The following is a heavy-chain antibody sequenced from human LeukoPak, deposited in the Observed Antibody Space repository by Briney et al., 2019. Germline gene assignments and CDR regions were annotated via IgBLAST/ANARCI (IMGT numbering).Heavy chain of an antibody. J-gene: IGHJ4*02. D-gene: IGHD6-13*01. CDR1: GGSFSGYY. CDR2: INHSGST. V-gene: IGHV4-34*01. CDR3: ARGDIAAGGAPFDY. Sequence: PSETLSLTCAVYGGSFSGYYWSWIRQPPGKGLEWIGEINHSGSTSYSASLKSRATISVDTSKNQFSLKLNSVTAADTAVYYCARGDIAAGGAPFDYWGQGTLVTVSS.